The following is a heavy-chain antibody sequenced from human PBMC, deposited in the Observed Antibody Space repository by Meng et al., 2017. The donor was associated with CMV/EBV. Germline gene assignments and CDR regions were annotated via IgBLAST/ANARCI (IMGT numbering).Heavy chain of an antibody. V-gene: IGHV4-4*07. CDR2: IYTSGST. J-gene: IGHJ5*01. CDR1: GGSISSYY. Sequence: QVQLQESGPGLGKPSETLSLPCTVSGGSISSYYWSWIQQPAGKGLEWIGRIYTSGSTNYNPSLKSRVTMSVDTSKNQFSLKLSSVTAADTAVYYCARSMVVAGDWFDPWGQGTLVTVSS. D-gene: IGHD2-15*01. CDR3: ARSMVVAGDWFDP.